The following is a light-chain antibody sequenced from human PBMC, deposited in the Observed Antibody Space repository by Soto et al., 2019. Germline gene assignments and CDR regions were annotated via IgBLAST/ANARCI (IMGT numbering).Light chain of an antibody. CDR3: QLYGGSHMFS. Sequence: EIVLTQSPGTLSLSPGEGAALSCRTSQSISSSYLAWYQQKPGQAPRLLIYAASSRATGIPDRFSGSGSGTDFTLTISRLEPEDLAVYYCQLYGGSHMFSFGQGTKLEIK. J-gene: IGKJ2*01. CDR2: AAS. CDR1: QSISSSY. V-gene: IGKV3-20*01.